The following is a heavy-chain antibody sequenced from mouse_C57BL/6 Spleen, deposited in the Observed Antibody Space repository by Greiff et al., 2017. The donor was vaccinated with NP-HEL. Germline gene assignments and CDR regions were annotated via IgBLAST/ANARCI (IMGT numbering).Heavy chain of an antibody. D-gene: IGHD1-1*01. J-gene: IGHJ2*01. CDR2: ISSGGDYI. Sequence: EVKLVESGEGLVKPGGSLKLSCAASGFTFSSYAMSWVRQTPEKRLEWVAYISSGGDYIYYADTVKGRFTISRDNARNTLYLQMSSLKSEDTAMYYCTREGYYYGFDYWGQGTTLTVSS. CDR3: TREGYYYGFDY. V-gene: IGHV5-9-1*02. CDR1: GFTFSSYA.